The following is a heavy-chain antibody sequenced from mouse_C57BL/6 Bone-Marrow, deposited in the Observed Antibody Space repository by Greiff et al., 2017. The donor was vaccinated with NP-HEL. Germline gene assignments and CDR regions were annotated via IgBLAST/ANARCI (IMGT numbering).Heavy chain of an antibody. J-gene: IGHJ2*01. V-gene: IGHV14-4*01. Sequence: VQLKESGAELVRPGASVKLSCTASGFNIKDDYMHWVKQRPEQGLEWIGWIDPENGDTEYASKFQGKATITADTSSNTAYLQLSSLTSEDTAVYYCTTPMVTSILDYWGQGTTLTVSS. CDR3: TTPMVTSILDY. CDR1: GFNIKDDY. CDR2: IDPENGDT. D-gene: IGHD2-1*01.